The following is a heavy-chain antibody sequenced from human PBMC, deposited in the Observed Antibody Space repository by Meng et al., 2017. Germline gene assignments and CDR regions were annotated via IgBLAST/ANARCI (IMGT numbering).Heavy chain of an antibody. CDR1: GGSNSRSNW. CDR2: IYHSGST. V-gene: IGHV4-4*02. J-gene: IGHJ4*02. CDR3: ARDRGAVAGTNFDY. D-gene: IGHD6-19*01. Sequence: QGQVREPGPGMGKPSGTLVLTYAVSGGSNSRSNWWSWVRQPPGKGLDWIGEIYHSGSTNYNPSLKCRVTISVDKSKNQFSLKLSSVTAADTAVYYCARDRGAVAGTNFDYWGQGTLVTVSS.